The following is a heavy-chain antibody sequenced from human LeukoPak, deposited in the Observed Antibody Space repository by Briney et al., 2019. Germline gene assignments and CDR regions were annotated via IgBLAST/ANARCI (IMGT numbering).Heavy chain of an antibody. J-gene: IGHJ3*02. CDR2: ISGSGGST. Sequence: PGGSLRLSCAASGFTFSSYAMSWVRQAPGKGLEWVSAISGSGGSTYYADSVKGRFTISRDNSKNTLYLQMNSLRAEDTAVYYCASLSSGSYLIVNAFDIWGQGTMVTVSS. V-gene: IGHV3-23*01. D-gene: IGHD1-26*01. CDR3: ASLSSGSYLIVNAFDI. CDR1: GFTFSSYA.